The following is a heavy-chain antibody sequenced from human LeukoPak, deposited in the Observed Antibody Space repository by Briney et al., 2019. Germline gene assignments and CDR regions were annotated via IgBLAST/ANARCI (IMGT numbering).Heavy chain of an antibody. CDR1: GGSISSSNW. J-gene: IGHJ3*02. D-gene: IGHD3-10*01. V-gene: IGHV4-4*02. CDR3: ARDSGLTDAFDI. CDR2: IYHSGST. Sequence: KSSETLSLTCAVSGGSISSSNWWSCVRQPPGKGLEWIGEIYHSGSTNYNPSLKSRATISVDKSKNQFSLKLSSVTASDTAVYYCARDSGLTDAFDIWGQGTMVTVSS.